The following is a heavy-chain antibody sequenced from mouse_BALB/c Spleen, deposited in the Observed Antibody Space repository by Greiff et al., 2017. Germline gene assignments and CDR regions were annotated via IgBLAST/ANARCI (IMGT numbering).Heavy chain of an antibody. Sequence: EVQRVESGGGLVKPGGSLKLSCAASGFTFSSYAMSWVRQTPEKRLEWVASISSGGSTYYPDSVKGRFTISRDNARNILYLQMSSLRSEDTAMYYCARGRCHFDYWGQGTTLTVSS. CDR3: ARGRCHFDY. CDR2: ISSGGST. V-gene: IGHV5-6-5*01. CDR1: GFTFSSYA. J-gene: IGHJ2*01.